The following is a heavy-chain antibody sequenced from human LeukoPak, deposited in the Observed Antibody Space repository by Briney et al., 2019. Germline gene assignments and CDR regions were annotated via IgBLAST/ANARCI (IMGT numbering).Heavy chain of an antibody. V-gene: IGHV6-1*01. CDR3: ARGWGGNIDQ. CDR1: GDSVSSNSAA. J-gene: IGHJ5*02. Sequence: SQTLSLPCAISGDSVSSNSAACNWIRQSPSRGLEWLGRTYYRSKWYTYYAVSVKGRITINSDTSKNQFSLQLNSVTPEDTAVYYCARGWGGNIDQWGQGTLVTVSS. CDR2: TYYRSKWYT. D-gene: IGHD3-16*01.